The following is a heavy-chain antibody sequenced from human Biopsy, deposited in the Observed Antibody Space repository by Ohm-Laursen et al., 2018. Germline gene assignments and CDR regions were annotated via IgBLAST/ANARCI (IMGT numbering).Heavy chain of an antibody. V-gene: IGHV4-61*01. D-gene: IGHD3-22*01. CDR3: ARGICSSGWSYFDS. J-gene: IGHJ4*02. CDR1: GDSVSSGSFY. Sequence: TLSLTCTVSGDSVSSGSFYWTWIRQPPGQGLEYIGYIYDRGSTANYNPSLESRVTMSVDMPKNQFSLKVSSVTAADTAVYYWARGICSSGWSYFDSWGQRTLVTVSS. CDR2: IYDRGSTA.